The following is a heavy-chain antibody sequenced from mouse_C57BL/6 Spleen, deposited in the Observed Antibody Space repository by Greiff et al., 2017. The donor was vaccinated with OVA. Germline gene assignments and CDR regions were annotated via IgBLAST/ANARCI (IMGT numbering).Heavy chain of an antibody. V-gene: IGHV5-6*01. CDR2: ISSGGSYT. CDR3: ARDTGTSAD. J-gene: IGHJ3*01. Sequence: EVKLMESGGDLVKPGGSLKLSCAASGFTFSSYGMSWVRQTPDKRLEWVATISSGGSYTYYPDSVKGRFTISRDNAKNTLYLQVSSLKSEDTAMYYCARDTGTSADWGQGTLVTVSA. D-gene: IGHD4-1*01. CDR1: GFTFSSYG.